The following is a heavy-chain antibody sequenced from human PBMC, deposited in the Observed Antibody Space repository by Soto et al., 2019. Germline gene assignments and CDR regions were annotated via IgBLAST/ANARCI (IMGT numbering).Heavy chain of an antibody. D-gene: IGHD3-9*01. CDR1: GYTFTSYD. Sequence: RASVKVSCKASGYTFTSYDINWVRQATGQGLEWMGWMNPNSGNTGYAQKFQGRVTMTRNTSISTAYMELSSLRSEDTAVYYCARVSGADLGYDILTADYYFDYWGQGTLVTVSS. V-gene: IGHV1-8*01. CDR2: MNPNSGNT. J-gene: IGHJ4*02. CDR3: ARVSGADLGYDILTADYYFDY.